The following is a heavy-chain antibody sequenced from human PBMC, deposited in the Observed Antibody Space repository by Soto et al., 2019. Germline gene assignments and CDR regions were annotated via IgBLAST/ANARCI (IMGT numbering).Heavy chain of an antibody. CDR3: ARSFSALENFDWLLYAFDI. V-gene: IGHV4-31*03. CDR1: GGSISSGGYY. J-gene: IGHJ3*02. D-gene: IGHD3-9*01. Sequence: PSETLSLTCTVSGGSISSGGYYWSWIRQHPGKGLEWIGYIYYSGSTYYNPSLKSRVTISVDTSKNQFSLKLSSVTAADTAVYYCARSFSALENFDWLLYAFDIWGQGTMVTVSS. CDR2: IYYSGST.